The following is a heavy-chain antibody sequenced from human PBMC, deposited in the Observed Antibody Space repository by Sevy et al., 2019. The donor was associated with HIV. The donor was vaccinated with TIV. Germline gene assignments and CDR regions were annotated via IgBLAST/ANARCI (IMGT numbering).Heavy chain of an antibody. CDR1: GFTFSNYP. CDR2: ISYDGSTT. Sequence: GGSLRLSCAASGFTFSNYPMHWVRQAPGKGLEWVAVISYDGSTTYYADSLKGRFTISRDTSKCTLYLQVNSLRAEDAAVYYCARAALTSGYLYYFDYWGQGTLVTVSS. V-gene: IGHV3-30*04. D-gene: IGHD3-22*01. J-gene: IGHJ4*02. CDR3: ARAALTSGYLYYFDY.